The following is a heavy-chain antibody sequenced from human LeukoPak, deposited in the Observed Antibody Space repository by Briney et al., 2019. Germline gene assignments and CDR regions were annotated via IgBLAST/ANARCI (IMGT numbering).Heavy chain of an antibody. J-gene: IGHJ4*02. CDR3: ARVSYYDSSGYYLLSYFAY. Sequence: GGSLRLSCAASGFTVSSNYMSWVRQAPGKGLEGVSVIYSGGSTYYADSVRGRFTISRDNSKNTLYLQMNSLGAEDTAVYYCARVSYYDSSGYYLLSYFAYWGQGTLVTVSS. CDR2: IYSGGST. D-gene: IGHD3-22*01. CDR1: GFTVSSNY. V-gene: IGHV3-53*01.